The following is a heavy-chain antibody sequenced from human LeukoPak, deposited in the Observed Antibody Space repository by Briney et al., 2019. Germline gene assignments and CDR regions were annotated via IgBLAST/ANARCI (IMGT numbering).Heavy chain of an antibody. Sequence: GESLKISCKGSGYRFTTHWIGWVRQMPGKDLEWMGIIYPGDSDTRYSPSFQGQVTISADKSISTAYLQWSSLKASDTAMYYCARHIAPGYTSGWYFDSWGQGTLVTVSS. V-gene: IGHV5-51*01. CDR2: IYPGDSDT. D-gene: IGHD6-19*01. CDR1: GYRFTTHW. CDR3: ARHIAPGYTSGWYFDS. J-gene: IGHJ4*02.